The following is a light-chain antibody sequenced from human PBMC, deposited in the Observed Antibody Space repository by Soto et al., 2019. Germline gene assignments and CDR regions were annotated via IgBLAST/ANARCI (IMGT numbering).Light chain of an antibody. CDR1: QSVSSSY. J-gene: IGKJ4*01. CDR3: QQYGSSPPLT. Sequence: EIVLTQSPGTLSLSPGERATLSCRASQSVSSSYLAWYQQKPGQAPRLLIYGASSRATGIPDRFSGSESGTDFTLTISRLEPEDFAVYYCQQYGSSPPLTFGGGTTVQIK. CDR2: GAS. V-gene: IGKV3-20*01.